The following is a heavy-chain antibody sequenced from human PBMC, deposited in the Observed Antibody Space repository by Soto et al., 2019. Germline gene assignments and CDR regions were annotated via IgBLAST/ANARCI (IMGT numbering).Heavy chain of an antibody. V-gene: IGHV1-8*01. CDR1: GYTFTSYD. CDR3: ARVSAHDY. Sequence: GASVKVSCKASGYTFTSYDINWVRQATGQGXXWXXWXXXXXGXXGYAQKFQGRVTMTRNTSISKAYMELSRLRSEDTAVYYCARVSAHDYWGQGTLVTVSS. J-gene: IGHJ4*02. CDR2: XXXXXGXX.